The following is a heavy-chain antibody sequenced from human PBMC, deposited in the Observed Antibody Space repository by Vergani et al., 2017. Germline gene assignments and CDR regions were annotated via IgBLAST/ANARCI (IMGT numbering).Heavy chain of an antibody. CDR1: GYSFTSYW. CDR3: ARQDYYDSSGEGYDY. V-gene: IGHV5-51*01. D-gene: IGHD3-22*01. CDR2: IYPGDSDT. J-gene: IGHJ4*02. Sequence: EVQLVQSGAEVKKPGESLKISCKGSGYSFTSYWIGWVRQMPGKGLEWMWIIYPGDSDTRYSPSFQGQVTISADKSISTAYLQWSSLKASDTAMYYCARQDYYDSSGEGYDYWGQGTLVTVSS.